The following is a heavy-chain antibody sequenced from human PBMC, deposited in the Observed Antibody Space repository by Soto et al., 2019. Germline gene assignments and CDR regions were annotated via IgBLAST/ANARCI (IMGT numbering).Heavy chain of an antibody. J-gene: IGHJ4*02. D-gene: IGHD5-12*01. CDR2: IDWDDDK. Sequence: SGPTLVNPTQTLTLTCTFSGFSLSTSGMCVSWIRQPPGKALEWLALIDWDDDKYYSTSLKTRLTISKDTSKNQVALTMTNMDPVDTATYYCARIQSDSGYDEPFDYWGQGTLVTVSS. V-gene: IGHV2-70*01. CDR3: ARIQSDSGYDEPFDY. CDR1: GFSLSTSGMC.